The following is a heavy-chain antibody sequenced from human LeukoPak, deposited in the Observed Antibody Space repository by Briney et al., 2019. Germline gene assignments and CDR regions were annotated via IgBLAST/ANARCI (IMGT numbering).Heavy chain of an antibody. D-gene: IGHD3-22*01. V-gene: IGHV4-39*01. J-gene: IGHJ1*01. Sequence: NSSETLSLTCSVSGDSVSRSDSYWDWIRQPPGKGLEWTGTIYYSGRTYYSPSLKSRVTMSVDPSNNQFSLNLRSVTAADTAVYYCARRRYYDGSGYLEWGQGTLLSVSS. CDR2: IYYSGRT. CDR3: ARRRYYDGSGYLE. CDR1: GDSVSRSDSY.